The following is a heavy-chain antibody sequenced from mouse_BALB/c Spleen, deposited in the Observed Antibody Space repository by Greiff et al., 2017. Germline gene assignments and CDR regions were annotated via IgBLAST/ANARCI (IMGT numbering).Heavy chain of an antibody. J-gene: IGHJ4*01. CDR3: ARERDGYNYAMDY. Sequence: VKLQESGPELVRPGVSVKISCKGSGYTFTDYAMHWVKQSHAKSLEWIGVISTYYGNTNYNQKFKGKATMTVDKSSSTAYMELARLTSEDSAIYYCARERDGYNYAMDYWGQGTSVTVSS. D-gene: IGHD2-3*01. V-gene: IGHV1-67*01. CDR1: GYTFTDYA. CDR2: ISTYYGNT.